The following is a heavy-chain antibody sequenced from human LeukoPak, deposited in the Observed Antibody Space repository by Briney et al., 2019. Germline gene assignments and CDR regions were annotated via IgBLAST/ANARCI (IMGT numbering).Heavy chain of an antibody. Sequence: DPGGSLSLSCAASGFTLSSYAMSGLRQAPGKGLEWVSAISGSGGSTYSADSVEGRFTIPRDNSKHTLYLQMNSLRAQDTAVYYGATPPGGLIYFCDGMDVWGQGTTVTVSS. CDR2: ISGSGGST. CDR1: GFTLSSYA. D-gene: IGHD2-8*01. V-gene: IGHV3-23*01. CDR3: ATPPGGLIYFCDGMDV. J-gene: IGHJ6*02.